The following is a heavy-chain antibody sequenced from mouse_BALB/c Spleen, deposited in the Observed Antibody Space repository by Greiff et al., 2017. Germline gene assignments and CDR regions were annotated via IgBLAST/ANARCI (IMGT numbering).Heavy chain of an antibody. Sequence: EVQLQQSGGGLVQPGGSLRLSCATSGFTFTDYYMSWVRQPPGKALEWLGFIRNKANGYTTEYSASVKGRFTISRDNSQSILYLQMNTLRAEDSATYYCARLYYGSSYGAMDYWGQGTSVTVSS. V-gene: IGHV7-3*02. D-gene: IGHD1-1*01. CDR1: GFTFTDYY. CDR3: ARLYYGSSYGAMDY. CDR2: IRNKANGYTT. J-gene: IGHJ4*01.